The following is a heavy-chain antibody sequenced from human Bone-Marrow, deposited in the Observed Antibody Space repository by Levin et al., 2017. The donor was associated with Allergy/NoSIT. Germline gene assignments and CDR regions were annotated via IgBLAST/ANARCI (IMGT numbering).Heavy chain of an antibody. J-gene: IGHJ4*02. CDR2: IYHSGST. Sequence: SETLSLTCTVSGGSISSDYYWGWIRQPPGEGLEWIGNIYHSGSTYYNPSLKSRVTISVDTSKNQFSLKVTSVTAADTAVYYCARTLGYCSGDSCYFYFDYWGRGTLVTVSS. CDR3: ARTLGYCSGDSCYFYFDY. V-gene: IGHV4-38-2*02. D-gene: IGHD2-15*01. CDR1: GGSISSDYY.